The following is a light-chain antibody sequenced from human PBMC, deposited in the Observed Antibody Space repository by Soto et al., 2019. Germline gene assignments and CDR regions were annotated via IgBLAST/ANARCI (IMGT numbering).Light chain of an antibody. V-gene: IGKV1-39*01. CDR1: QSISSY. Sequence: DIQMTQSPSSLSASVGDRVTITCRASQSISSYLNWYKQKPGKAPKLLLYAASTLQSGVPSRFIGSGFGTDFSLTISSLQPEAFATYYCQQSYSTPTFGPGTKVDIK. J-gene: IGKJ3*01. CDR2: AAS. CDR3: QQSYSTPT.